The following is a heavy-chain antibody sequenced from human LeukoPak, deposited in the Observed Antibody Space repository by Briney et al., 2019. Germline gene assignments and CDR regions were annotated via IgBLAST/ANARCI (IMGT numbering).Heavy chain of an antibody. Sequence: GGSLRLSCAASGFTFSSYWMSWVRQAPGKGLEWVANIKQDGSEKYYVDSVKGRFTISRENAKNSLYLQMNSLRAEDTAVYYCARDSSSGEFDYWGQGTLVTVSS. CDR3: ARDSSSGEFDY. CDR1: GFTFSSYW. D-gene: IGHD3-22*01. V-gene: IGHV3-7*01. CDR2: IKQDGSEK. J-gene: IGHJ4*02.